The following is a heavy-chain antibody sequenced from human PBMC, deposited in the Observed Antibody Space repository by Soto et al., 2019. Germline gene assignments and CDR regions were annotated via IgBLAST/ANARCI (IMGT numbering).Heavy chain of an antibody. CDR3: TRGGFMHAFDM. CDR2: VNNDGRNT. Sequence: EVQVVESGVGLVQPGGSLRLSCTTSGFTFSNYWMHWVRQAPGKGLVWVSRVNNDGRNTIYTDSVKGRFTISRDNAKNTVYLEMNSLRADDTALYFCTRGGFMHAFDMWGQGTTVTVSS. CDR1: GFTFSNYW. J-gene: IGHJ3*02. V-gene: IGHV3-74*01. D-gene: IGHD3-16*01.